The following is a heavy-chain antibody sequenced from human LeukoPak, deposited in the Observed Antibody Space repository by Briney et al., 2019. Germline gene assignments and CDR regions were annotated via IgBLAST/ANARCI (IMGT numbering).Heavy chain of an antibody. D-gene: IGHD6-13*01. V-gene: IGHV1-2*02. Sequence: GASVKVSCKASGYTFTGYYMYWVRQAPGQGLERMGWINPNSGGTNYAQNFQGRVTMTRDTSISTAYMELSRLRSDDTAVYYCARAYSSTSETQFDYWGQGTLVTVSS. CDR1: GYTFTGYY. CDR3: ARAYSSTSETQFDY. J-gene: IGHJ4*02. CDR2: INPNSGGT.